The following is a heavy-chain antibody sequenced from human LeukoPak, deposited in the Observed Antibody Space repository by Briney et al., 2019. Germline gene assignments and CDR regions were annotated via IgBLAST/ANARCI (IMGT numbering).Heavy chain of an antibody. J-gene: IGHJ5*02. D-gene: IGHD3-10*01. V-gene: IGHV4-4*07. CDR2: IYTSGST. CDR1: GGSISSYY. CDR3: ARGSGNDYYGSGPIDKWFDP. Sequence: SETLSLTCTVSGGSISSYYWSWIRQPAGEGLEWIGRIYTSGSTNYNPSLKSRVTMSVDTSKNQFSLKLSSVTTAGTAVYYCARGSGNDYYGSGPIDKWFDPWGQGTLVTVSS.